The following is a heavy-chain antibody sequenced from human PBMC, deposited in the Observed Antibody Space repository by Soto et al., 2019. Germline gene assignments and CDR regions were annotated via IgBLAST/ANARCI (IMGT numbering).Heavy chain of an antibody. Sequence: SETLSLTCAFSGDSVSSRFWWSWVRQSPGKGLEWIGEIYHSGSANYNPSLKSRVTMSVDNSKNQFSLKLNSVTAADTAVYYCARYNAASGTYYFDYWGQGTLVTVSS. D-gene: IGHD6-13*01. J-gene: IGHJ4*02. CDR2: IYHSGSA. CDR1: GDSVSSRFW. CDR3: ARYNAASGTYYFDY. V-gene: IGHV4-4*02.